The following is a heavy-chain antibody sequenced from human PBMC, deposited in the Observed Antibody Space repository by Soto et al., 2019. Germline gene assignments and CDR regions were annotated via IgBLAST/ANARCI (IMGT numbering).Heavy chain of an antibody. J-gene: IGHJ1*01. V-gene: IGHV3-66*01. Sequence: GGSLRLSCAASGFTVSSNYMSWVRQAPGKGLEWVSVIYSGGSTYYADSVKGRFTISRDNSKNTLYLQMNSLRAEDTAVYYCARDTMVRGIFQHWGQGTLVTVSS. CDR1: GFTVSSNY. CDR3: ARDTMVRGIFQH. CDR2: IYSGGST. D-gene: IGHD3-10*01.